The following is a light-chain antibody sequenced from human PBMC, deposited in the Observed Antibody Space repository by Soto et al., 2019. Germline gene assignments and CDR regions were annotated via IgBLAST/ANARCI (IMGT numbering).Light chain of an antibody. CDR1: HDIRSN. CDR3: QQYHNLPPWT. Sequence: EIVMTQSPATLSVSPGARAPVSCRASHDIRSNLAWYQQRPGQAPRLLIYGASTRATGIPARFSGSGSGTEFTLTISSLQSEDFAVYHCQQYHNLPPWTFGQGTKVDI. CDR2: GAS. J-gene: IGKJ1*01. V-gene: IGKV3-15*01.